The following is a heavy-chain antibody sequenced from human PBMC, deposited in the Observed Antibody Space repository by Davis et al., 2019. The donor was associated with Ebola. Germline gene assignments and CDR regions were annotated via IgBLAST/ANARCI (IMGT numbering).Heavy chain of an antibody. CDR1: GYTFTSYG. CDR3: ARGYNSGYDSWYFDY. D-gene: IGHD5-12*01. J-gene: IGHJ4*02. CDR2: ISAYNGNT. Sequence: AASVKVSCKASGYTFTSYGISWVRQAPGQGLEWMGWISAYNGNTNYAQKFQGRVTITADESTSTAYMELSSLRSEDTAVYYCARGYNSGYDSWYFDYWGQGTLVTVSS. V-gene: IGHV1-18*01.